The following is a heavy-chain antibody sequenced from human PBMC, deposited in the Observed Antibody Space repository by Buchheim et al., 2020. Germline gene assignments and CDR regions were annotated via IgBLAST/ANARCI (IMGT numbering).Heavy chain of an antibody. J-gene: IGHJ4*02. CDR3: VKSPWRYYDSSGFGYFDY. V-gene: IGHV3-23*01. Sequence: EVHLLESGGGLVQPGGSMRLSCAASKFTFSSYAMSWVRQAPGKGLEWVSAISGIGGSTYYADSVKGRFTISRDNSKNTLDLQMSSLRAEDTAVYYCVKSPWRYYDSSGFGYFDYWGQGTL. CDR1: KFTFSSYA. CDR2: ISGIGGST. D-gene: IGHD3-22*01.